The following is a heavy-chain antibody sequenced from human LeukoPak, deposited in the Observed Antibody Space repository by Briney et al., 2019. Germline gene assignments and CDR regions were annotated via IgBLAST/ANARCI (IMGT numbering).Heavy chain of an antibody. J-gene: IGHJ5*02. D-gene: IGHD3-16*01. CDR1: GGSISSGGYS. V-gene: IGHV4-30-2*01. Sequence: SQTLSLTCAVSGGSISSGGYSWGWIRQPPGKGLEWIGYIYHSGSTYYNPSLKSRVTISVDRSKNQFSLKLSSVTAADTAVYYCARGAPTWGWFDPWGQGTLVTVSS. CDR3: ARGAPTWGWFDP. CDR2: IYHSGST.